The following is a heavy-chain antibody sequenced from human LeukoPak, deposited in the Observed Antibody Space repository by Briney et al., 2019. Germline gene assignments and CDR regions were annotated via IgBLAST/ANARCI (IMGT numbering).Heavy chain of an antibody. CDR1: GGSISSYY. V-gene: IGHV4-59*08. J-gene: IGHJ6*02. CDR2: IYYSGST. Sequence: SETLSLTCTVSGGSISSYYWSWIRQPPGKGLEWIGYIYYSGSTNYNPSLKSRVTISVDTSKNQFSLKLSSVTAADTAAYYCARCQINSYYYYGMDVWGQGTTVTVSS. CDR3: ARCQINSYYYYGMDV. D-gene: IGHD1-1*01.